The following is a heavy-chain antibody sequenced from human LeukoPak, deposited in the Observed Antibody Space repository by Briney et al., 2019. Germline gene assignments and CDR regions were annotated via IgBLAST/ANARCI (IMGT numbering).Heavy chain of an antibody. Sequence: GGSLRLSCAASGFTFSTYAMNWVRQAPGKGLEWVSYISSSSSTIYYADSVKGRFTISRDNAKNSLYPQMNSLRAEDTAVYYCARDPMGGAAAGTCFDYWGQGTLVTVSS. CDR3: ARDPMGGAAAGTCFDY. J-gene: IGHJ4*02. CDR2: ISSSSSTI. V-gene: IGHV3-48*01. D-gene: IGHD6-13*01. CDR1: GFTFSTYA.